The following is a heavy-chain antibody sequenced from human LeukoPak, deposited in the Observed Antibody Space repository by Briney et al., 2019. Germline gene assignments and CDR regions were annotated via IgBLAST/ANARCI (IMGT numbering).Heavy chain of an antibody. D-gene: IGHD3-16*02. CDR2: IQSDGSKQ. CDR3: AKRDNNDRYSGLHVFDF. V-gene: IGHV3-30*02. J-gene: IGHJ3*01. CDR1: RFTFSTFG. Sequence: GGSLRLSCATARFTFSTFGIHWVRQTPGKGLEWAAAIQSDGSKQYYGDSVKGRFTISRDNSKSTLDLQMNSLRAEDTAVYYCAKRDNNDRYSGLHVFDFWGQGTMVTV.